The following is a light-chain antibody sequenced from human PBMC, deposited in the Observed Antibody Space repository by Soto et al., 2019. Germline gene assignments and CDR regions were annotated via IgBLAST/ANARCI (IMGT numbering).Light chain of an antibody. CDR3: QQYNSYWYA. Sequence: DIQMTQSPSTLSASVGDRVTITCRASQSISSWLAWYQQKPGKAPKLLIYDASSLESGVPSRFSGSGSGTEFTLTISSLQTDDFATYYRQQYNSYWYAFGQGTKLEIK. CDR2: DAS. CDR1: QSISSW. J-gene: IGKJ2*01. V-gene: IGKV1-5*01.